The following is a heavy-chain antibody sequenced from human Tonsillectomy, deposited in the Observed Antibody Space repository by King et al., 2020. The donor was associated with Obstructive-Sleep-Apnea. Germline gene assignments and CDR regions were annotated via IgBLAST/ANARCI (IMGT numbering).Heavy chain of an antibody. CDR2: IKSKTDGGTT. V-gene: IGHV3-15*01. J-gene: IGHJ6*02. Sequence: QLVQSGGGLVKPGGSLRLSCAASGFTFSNAWMSWVRQAPGKGLEWVGRIKSKTDGGTTDYAAPAKGRFTISRDDSKNTLYLQMNSLKTEDTAVYYCSSSQPRGMDVWGQGTTVTVSS. D-gene: IGHD2-2*01. CDR3: SSSQPRGMDV. CDR1: GFTFSNAW.